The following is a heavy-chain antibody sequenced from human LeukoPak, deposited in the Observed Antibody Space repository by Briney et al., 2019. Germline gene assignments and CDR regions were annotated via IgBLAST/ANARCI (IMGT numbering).Heavy chain of an antibody. CDR2: IRYDGSNK. D-gene: IGHD1-26*01. Sequence: PGGSLRLSCAASGFTFSSYGMHWVRQAPGKGLGWVAFIRYDGSNKYYADSVKGRFTISRDNSKNTLYLQMNSLRAEDTAVYYCAKDGVGATKSLNWFDPWGQGTLVTVSS. J-gene: IGHJ5*02. CDR3: AKDGVGATKSLNWFDP. V-gene: IGHV3-30*02. CDR1: GFTFSSYG.